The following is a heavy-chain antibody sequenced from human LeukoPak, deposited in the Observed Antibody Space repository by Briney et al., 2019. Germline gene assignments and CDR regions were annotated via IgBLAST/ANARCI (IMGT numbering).Heavy chain of an antibody. J-gene: IGHJ4*02. CDR1: GFPFNTYS. Sequence: PGGSLRLSCAASGFPFNTYSMNWVRQAPGKGLEWLSYISSSGSTIYYADSVKGRFTISRDNAKNSLYLQMSSLRAEDTTVYFCARKLVHYFDYWGQGTLVTVSS. V-gene: IGHV3-48*04. CDR2: ISSSGSTI. D-gene: IGHD6-6*01. CDR3: ARKLVHYFDY.